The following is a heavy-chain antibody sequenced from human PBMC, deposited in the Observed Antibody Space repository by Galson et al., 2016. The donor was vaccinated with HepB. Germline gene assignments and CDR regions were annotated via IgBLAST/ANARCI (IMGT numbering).Heavy chain of an antibody. CDR1: GGSLSENY. CDR2: IYYTGST. D-gene: IGHD4-23*01. V-gene: IGHV4-34*11. CDR3: VRLRGNALRYFDL. Sequence: SATLSLTCGLYGGSLSENYWGWIRQPPGKALEWIGTIYYTGSTYYSPSLTSRPTISIDTSRNQFSLELTSVTAAATAVYWCVRLRGNALRYFDLWGRGTLVSVSS. J-gene: IGHJ2*01.